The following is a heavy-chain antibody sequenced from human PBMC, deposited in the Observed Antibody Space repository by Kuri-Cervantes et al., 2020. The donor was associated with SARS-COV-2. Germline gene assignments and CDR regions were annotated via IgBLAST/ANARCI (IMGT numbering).Heavy chain of an antibody. CDR2: IIPILGIA. D-gene: IGHD3-10*01. V-gene: IGHV1-69*04. Sequence: SVKVSCKASGGTFSSYAISWVRQAPGQGLEWMGRIIPILGIANYAQKFQGRVTITADKSTSTAYMGLSSLRSEDTAVYYCARSANYGSGSYYMSYGMDVWGQGTTVTVSS. J-gene: IGHJ6*02. CDR1: GGTFSSYA. CDR3: ARSANYGSGSYYMSYGMDV.